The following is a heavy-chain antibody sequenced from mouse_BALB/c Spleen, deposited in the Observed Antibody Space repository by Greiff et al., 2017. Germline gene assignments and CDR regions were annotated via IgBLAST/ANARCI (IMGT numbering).Heavy chain of an antibody. CDR2: ISSGGSYT. Sequence: EVQLVESGGGLVKPGGSLKLSCAASGFTFSSYTMSWVRQTPEKRLEWVATISSGGSYTYYPDSVKGRFTISRDNAKNTLYLQMSSLKSEDTAMYYCTREGYYYGGMDYWGQGTSVTVSS. CDR1: GFTFSSYT. J-gene: IGHJ4*01. CDR3: TREGYYYGGMDY. D-gene: IGHD1-1*01. V-gene: IGHV5-6-4*01.